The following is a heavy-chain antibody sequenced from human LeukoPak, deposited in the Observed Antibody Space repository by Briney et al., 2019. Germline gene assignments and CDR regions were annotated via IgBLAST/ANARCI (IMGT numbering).Heavy chain of an antibody. Sequence: GGSLRLSCAASGFTFSSYSMNWVRQAPGKGLEWVSSISSSSYIYYADSVKGRFTISRDNAKNSLYLQMNSLRAEDTAVYYCASLAYPAKVVLDYWGQGTLVTVSS. CDR2: ISSSSYI. D-gene: IGHD2-15*01. J-gene: IGHJ4*02. V-gene: IGHV3-21*01. CDR3: ASLAYPAKVVLDY. CDR1: GFTFSSYS.